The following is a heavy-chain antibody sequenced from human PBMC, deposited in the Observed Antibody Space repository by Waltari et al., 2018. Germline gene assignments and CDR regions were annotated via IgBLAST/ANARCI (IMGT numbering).Heavy chain of an antibody. Sequence: EVHLVESGGTLVHPGGSLGLSFAASGFPFSDYEMNWVRRAPGKGRGWVSYISSGGSTIFYADSVKGRFTISRDNAKNSLFLQMNSLRVEDTAVYYCARDRNDLWSGYDYWGQGTLVTVSS. V-gene: IGHV3-48*03. CDR2: ISSGGSTI. CDR3: ARDRNDLWSGYDY. D-gene: IGHD3-3*01. J-gene: IGHJ4*02. CDR1: GFPFSDYE.